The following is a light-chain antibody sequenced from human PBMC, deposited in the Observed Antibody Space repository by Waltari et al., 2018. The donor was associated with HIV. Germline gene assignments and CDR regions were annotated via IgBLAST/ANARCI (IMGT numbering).Light chain of an antibody. CDR3: QSYDDRLSGSEV. J-gene: IGLJ3*02. CDR1: SSNIGACYD. Sequence: QSVLTQPPSVSGAPGPRVTISCTGRSSNIGACYDVHWYQHLPAAAAKIPIYYTNNRPPGVPARCSGSKSASSASLVITGRLTEDEADYYCQSYDDRLSGSEVFGGGTRVTVL. CDR2: YTN. V-gene: IGLV1-40*01.